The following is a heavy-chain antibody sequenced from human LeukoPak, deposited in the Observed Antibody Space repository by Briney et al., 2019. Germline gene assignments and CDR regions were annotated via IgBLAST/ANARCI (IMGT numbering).Heavy chain of an antibody. CDR1: GFIFSRHT. CDR2: ISYDGSNE. J-gene: IGHJ4*02. D-gene: IGHD6-13*01. CDR3: VRSSAAAKYYFDY. V-gene: IGHV3-30-3*01. Sequence: AGGSLRLSCAASGFIFSRHTMHWVPQAPGKGLQWVALISYDGSNEYFADSVKGRFTISRDNSRNTLSLQVNSLRLEDTAVYYCVRSSAAAKYYFDYWGQGTLVTVSS.